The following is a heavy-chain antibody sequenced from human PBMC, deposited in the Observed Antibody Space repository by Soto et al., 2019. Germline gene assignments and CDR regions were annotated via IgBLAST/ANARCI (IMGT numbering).Heavy chain of an antibody. CDR1: GVSISDPSYY. V-gene: IGHV4-39*01. CDR2: IYFSGTT. J-gene: IGHJ4*02. CDR3: ARHGSY. Sequence: QLQLQESGPGLVKPSETLSLTCNVSGVSISDPSYYWGWIRQPPGKGLEWIGTIYFSGTTFYNPSLKRRLNISVDTSKNQFSLMLRSVTAADTAVYYGARHGSYWGQGTLVAVSS.